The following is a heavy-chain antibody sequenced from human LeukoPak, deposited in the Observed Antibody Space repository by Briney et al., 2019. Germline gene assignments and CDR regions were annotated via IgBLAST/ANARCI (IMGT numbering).Heavy chain of an antibody. CDR2: IWYDGSNK. D-gene: IGHD6-19*01. CDR1: GFTFSSYG. CDR3: AKGQWLVHYFDY. Sequence: GGSLRLSCAASGFTFSSYGMHWVRRAPGKGLEWVAVIWYDGSNKYYADSVKGRFTISRDNSKNTLYLQMNSLRAEDTAVYYCAKGQWLVHYFDYWGQGTLVTVSS. J-gene: IGHJ4*02. V-gene: IGHV3-33*06.